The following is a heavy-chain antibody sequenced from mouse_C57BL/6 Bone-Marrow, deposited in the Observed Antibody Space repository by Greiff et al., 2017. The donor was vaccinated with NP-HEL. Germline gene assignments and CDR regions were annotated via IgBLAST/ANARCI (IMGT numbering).Heavy chain of an antibody. CDR3: ARVYYDYWLAY. CDR2: ISDGGSYT. CDR1: GFTFSSYA. D-gene: IGHD2-4*01. Sequence: EVQRVESGGGLVKPGGSLKLSCAASGFTFSSYAMSWVRQTPEKRLEWVATISDGGSYTYYPDNVKGRFTISRDNAKNNLYLQMNHLKSESTAMYYCARVYYDYWLAYWGQGTLVTVSA. J-gene: IGHJ3*01. V-gene: IGHV5-4*01.